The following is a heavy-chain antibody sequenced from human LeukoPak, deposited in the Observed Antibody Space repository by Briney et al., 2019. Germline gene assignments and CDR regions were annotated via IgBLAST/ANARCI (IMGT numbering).Heavy chain of an antibody. CDR2: MYYSGTT. J-gene: IGHJ4*02. V-gene: IGHV4-39*07. D-gene: IGHD2-8*01. CDR3: SRENGAFSPFGY. Sequence: SETLSLTCAVSGASLSGSNYYWGWIRQPPGKGLEWIGSMYYSGTTYYNPSLSSRVIMALDTSKNHLSLNLTSVTAADTAVYYCSRENGAFSPFGYWGQGTLVTVPS. CDR1: GASLSGSNYY.